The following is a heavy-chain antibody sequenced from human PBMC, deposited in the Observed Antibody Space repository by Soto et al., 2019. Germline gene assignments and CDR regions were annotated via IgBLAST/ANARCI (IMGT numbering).Heavy chain of an antibody. CDR3: AREPYCTSATCFIHFDS. CDR2: IFHTGST. D-gene: IGHD2-2*01. V-gene: IGHV4-31*11. J-gene: IGHJ4*02. Sequence: PSETLSLTCAVAGGYSISGDSYWSWNSQRPGKGLEWIGYIFHTGSTYYNPSLKSRVTISLDSSKNQFSLKLTSATAADTAVYFCAREPYCTSATCFIHFDSWVQGSLVTVSS. CDR1: GGYSISGDSY.